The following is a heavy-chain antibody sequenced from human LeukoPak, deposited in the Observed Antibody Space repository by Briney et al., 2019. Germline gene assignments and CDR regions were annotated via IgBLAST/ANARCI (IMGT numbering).Heavy chain of an antibody. J-gene: IGHJ6*03. CDR1: GGTFSNYA. Sequence: SVKVSCKASGGTFSNYAISWVRQAPGQGLEWMGGIIPIFGTANYAQKFQGRVTITADESTSTAYMELSSLRSEDTAVYYCTKGGLKVDHWYYYYMDVWGKGTTVTISS. CDR2: IIPIFGTA. CDR3: TKGGLKVDHWYYYYMDV. V-gene: IGHV1-69*13.